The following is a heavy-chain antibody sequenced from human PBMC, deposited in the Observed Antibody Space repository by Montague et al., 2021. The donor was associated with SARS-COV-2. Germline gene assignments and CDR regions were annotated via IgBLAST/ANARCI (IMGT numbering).Heavy chain of an antibody. CDR2: ISYDGSNK. J-gene: IGHJ4*02. Sequence: SLRLSCAASGFTFSSYAMHWVRQAPGKVLEWAAVISYDGSNKYYADSVKGRFTISRDNSKNTLYLQMNSLRAEDTAVYYCAGDVGGYFDYWGQGTLVTVSS. V-gene: IGHV3-30*04. CDR1: GFTFSSYA. CDR3: AGDVGGYFDY. D-gene: IGHD4-23*01.